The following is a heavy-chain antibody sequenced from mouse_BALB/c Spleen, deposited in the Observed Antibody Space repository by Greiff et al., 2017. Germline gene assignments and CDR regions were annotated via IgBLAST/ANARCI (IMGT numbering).Heavy chain of an antibody. Sequence: EVQRVESGGGLVQPGGSRKLSCAASGFTFSDYGMAWVRQAPGKGPEWVAFISNLAYSIYYADTVTGRFTISRENAKNTLYLEMSSLRSEDTAMYYCARGNYGSSYGFAYWGQGTLVTVSA. CDR2: ISNLAYSI. CDR3: ARGNYGSSYGFAY. D-gene: IGHD1-1*01. CDR1: GFTFSDYG. J-gene: IGHJ3*01. V-gene: IGHV5-15*02.